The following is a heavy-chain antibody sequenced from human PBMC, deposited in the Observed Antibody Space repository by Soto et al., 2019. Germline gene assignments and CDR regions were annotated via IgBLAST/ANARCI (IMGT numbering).Heavy chain of an antibody. D-gene: IGHD3-22*01. V-gene: IGHV3-23*01. CDR3: AKDPGTYYYDSSGYYYDY. Sequence: GGSLRLSCAASGFTFSSYAMSWVRQAPGKGLEWVSAISGSGGSTYYADSVKGRFTISRDNSKNTLYLQMNSLRAEDTAVYYCAKDPGTYYYDSSGYYYDYWGQGTLVTVSS. CDR1: GFTFSSYA. CDR2: ISGSGGST. J-gene: IGHJ4*02.